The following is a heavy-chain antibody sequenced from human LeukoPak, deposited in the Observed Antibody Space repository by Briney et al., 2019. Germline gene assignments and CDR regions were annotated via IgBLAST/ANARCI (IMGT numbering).Heavy chain of an antibody. CDR2: ISYDGSNK. CDR3: AKRRTPVVVEGAFDY. J-gene: IGHJ4*02. V-gene: IGHV3-30*18. Sequence: GVLRLSCAASGFTFSSYGMHWVRQAPGKGLEWVAVISYDGSNKYYADSVKGRFTISRDNSKNTLYLQMNSLRAEDTAVYYCAKRRTPVVVEGAFDYWGQGTLVTVSS. D-gene: IGHD2-15*01. CDR1: GFTFSSYG.